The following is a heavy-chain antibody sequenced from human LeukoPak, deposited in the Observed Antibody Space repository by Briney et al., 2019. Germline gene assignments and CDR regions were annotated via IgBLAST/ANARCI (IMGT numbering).Heavy chain of an antibody. CDR2: IYYSGST. Sequence: PSETLSLTCTVSGGSISSSSYYWGWIRQPPGKGLEWIGSIYYSGSTYYNPSLKSRVTISVDTSKNQFSLKLSSVTAADTAVYYCARTRAAADPYYFDYWGQGTLVTVSS. CDR3: ARTRAAADPYYFDY. CDR1: GGSISSSSYY. V-gene: IGHV4-39*01. J-gene: IGHJ4*02. D-gene: IGHD6-13*01.